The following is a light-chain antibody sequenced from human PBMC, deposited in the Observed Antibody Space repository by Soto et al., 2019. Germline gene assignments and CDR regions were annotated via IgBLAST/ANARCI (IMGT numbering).Light chain of an antibody. J-gene: IGKJ2*01. V-gene: IGKV1-27*01. CDR3: QNYKSAPNT. CDR1: QDISNY. Sequence: DIQMTQSPSSLSASVRDKVTITCRASQDISNYLAWYQQKPGKVPKLLIYAASTLQTGVQSRFSGSGSGTVFTLIINSLQPEDVATYCCQNYKSAPNTFGRGTRLEIK. CDR2: AAS.